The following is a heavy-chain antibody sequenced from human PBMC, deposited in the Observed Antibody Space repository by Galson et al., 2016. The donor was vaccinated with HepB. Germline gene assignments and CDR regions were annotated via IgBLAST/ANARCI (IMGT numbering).Heavy chain of an antibody. D-gene: IGHD1-1*01. J-gene: IGHJ4*02. CDR2: MRPAGDK. Sequence: SLRLSCAISGFTFNDYDMHWVRQGRGESLEWVANMRPAGDKYYPGSVKGRFTVSRENAKNSFYLQMDSLRAGDSGVYFCASGPHWNHAYWGQGTLVTVSS. V-gene: IGHV3-13*01. CDR1: GFTFNDYD. CDR3: ASGPHWNHAY.